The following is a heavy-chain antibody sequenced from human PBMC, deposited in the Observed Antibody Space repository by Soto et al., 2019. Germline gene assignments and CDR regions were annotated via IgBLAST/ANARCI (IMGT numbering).Heavy chain of an antibody. CDR3: ARQLFSSDYFYYFDY. Sequence: ASETLSLTCTVSGYSISSGYYWGWIRQPPGKGLEWIGSIYHSGSSYYNPSLKSRVTILVDTSKNQFSLKLSSVTAADTAVYNCARQLFSSDYFYYFDYWGQGALVTVSS. D-gene: IGHD6-19*01. V-gene: IGHV4-38-2*02. CDR1: GYSISSGYY. J-gene: IGHJ4*02. CDR2: IYHSGSS.